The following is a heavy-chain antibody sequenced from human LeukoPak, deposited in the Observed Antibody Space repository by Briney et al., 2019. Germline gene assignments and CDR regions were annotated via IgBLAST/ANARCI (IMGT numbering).Heavy chain of an antibody. CDR2: VTGDSGTT. Sequence: GGSLRLSCVASGFTFSNFAMNWVRKAPGKGLEWVSVVTGDSGTTHYADSVKGRFTISRGNSKNMVYLQMNSLRAEDTAIYYCAKGWSGYFRSPFDLWGRGTMVTVSA. CDR3: AKGWSGYFRSPFDL. J-gene: IGHJ3*01. D-gene: IGHD3-3*01. V-gene: IGHV3-23*01. CDR1: GFTFSNFA.